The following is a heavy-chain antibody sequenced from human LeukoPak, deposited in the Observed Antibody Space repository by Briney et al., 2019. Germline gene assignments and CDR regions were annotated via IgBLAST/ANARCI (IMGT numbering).Heavy chain of an antibody. CDR3: ARSIYSYYANWFDP. V-gene: IGHV3-74*01. CDR2: INSDGSST. CDR1: RYSSSSYW. D-gene: IGHD1-26*01. Sequence: GSLRLSCAPSRYSSSSYWIHWVRAAPETGVGWVSRINSDGSSTTYADSVQGRFTISRDNAKNTLYLQMNSLRADDTAVYYCARSIYSYYANWFDPWGQGTLVTVSS. J-gene: IGHJ5*02.